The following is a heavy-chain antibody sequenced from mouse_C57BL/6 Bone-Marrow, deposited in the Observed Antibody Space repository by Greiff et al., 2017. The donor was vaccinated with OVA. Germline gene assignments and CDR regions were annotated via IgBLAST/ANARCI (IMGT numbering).Heavy chain of an antibody. CDR2: IDPETGGT. CDR1: GYTFTDYE. CDR3: TRNGGGYFDV. D-gene: IGHD1-2*01. V-gene: IGHV1-15*01. Sequence: QVQLKQSGAELVRPGASVTLSCKASGYTFTDYEMHWVKQTPVHGLEWIGAIDPETGGTAYNQKFKGKAILTADKSSSTAYMELRSLTSEDSAVYYCTRNGGGYFDVWGTGTTVTVSS. J-gene: IGHJ1*03.